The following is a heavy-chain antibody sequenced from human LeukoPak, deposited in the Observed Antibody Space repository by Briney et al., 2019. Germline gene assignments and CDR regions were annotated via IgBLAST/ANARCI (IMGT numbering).Heavy chain of an antibody. D-gene: IGHD3-3*01. CDR3: ATLYYDFWSGYPFDC. J-gene: IGHJ4*02. Sequence: SETLSLTCTVSGGSISSSSYYWGWLRQPPGTGLEWIGSIYHSGSTYYNPSLKSRVTISVDTSKNQFSLKLSSVTAADTAVYYCATLYYDFWSGYPFDCWGQGTLVTVSS. CDR1: GGSISSSSYY. CDR2: IYHSGST. V-gene: IGHV4-39*07.